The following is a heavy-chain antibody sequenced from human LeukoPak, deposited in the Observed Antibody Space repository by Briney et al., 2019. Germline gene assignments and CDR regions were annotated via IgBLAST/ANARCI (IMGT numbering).Heavy chain of an antibody. D-gene: IGHD1-26*01. Sequence: RGSLRLSCAASGFAFSSYTVHWVRQAPGKGLEWVALISYDGDIKSYADSVQGRFIIFRDNSKSTLYLQMNSLRTEDTALYYCASFLVGAMGEKAFDIWGLGTMVTVSP. CDR1: GFAFSSYT. V-gene: IGHV3-30-3*01. CDR2: ISYDGDIK. CDR3: ASFLVGAMGEKAFDI. J-gene: IGHJ3*02.